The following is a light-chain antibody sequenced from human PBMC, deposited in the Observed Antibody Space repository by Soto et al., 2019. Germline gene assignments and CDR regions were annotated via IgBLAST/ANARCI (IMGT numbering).Light chain of an antibody. CDR2: EAT. J-gene: IGLJ3*02. CDR1: SSDIGSYNF. V-gene: IGLV2-23*01. Sequence: QSVLTQPASVSGSPGQSITISCTGTSSDIGSYNFVSWYQQRPGRAPKLMIFEATKRPSGVPPRFSASKSGNTASLTISGLRAEDEADYYCCSYGGTSSWVFGGGTKLTVL. CDR3: CSYGGTSSWV.